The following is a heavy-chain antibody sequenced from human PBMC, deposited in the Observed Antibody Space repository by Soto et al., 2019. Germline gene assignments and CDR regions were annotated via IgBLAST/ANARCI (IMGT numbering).Heavy chain of an antibody. CDR2: IKQDGSEK. V-gene: IGHV3-7*01. CDR3: ARDLFTYYDFWSGYFRVGSHAFDI. D-gene: IGHD3-3*01. Sequence: GGSLRLSCAASGFTFSSYWMSWVRQAPGKGLEWVANIKQDGSEKYYVDSVKGRFTISRDNAKNSLYLQMNSLRAEDTAVYYYARDLFTYYDFWSGYFRVGSHAFDIWGQGTMVAV. J-gene: IGHJ3*02. CDR1: GFTFSSYW.